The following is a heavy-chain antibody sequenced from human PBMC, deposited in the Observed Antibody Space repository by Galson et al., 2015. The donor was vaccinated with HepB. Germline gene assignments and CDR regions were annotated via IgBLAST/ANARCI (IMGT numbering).Heavy chain of an antibody. Sequence: LSLTCTVSGGSISSYYWSWIRQPPGKGLEWIGYIYYSGSTNYNLSLKSRVTISVDTSKNQFSLKLSPVTAADTAVYYCARDMVADYGDNYWYVDLWGRGTLVTVSS. CDR3: ARDMVADYGDNYWYVDL. V-gene: IGHV4-59*01. D-gene: IGHD4-17*01. CDR1: GGSISSYY. CDR2: IYYSGST. J-gene: IGHJ2*01.